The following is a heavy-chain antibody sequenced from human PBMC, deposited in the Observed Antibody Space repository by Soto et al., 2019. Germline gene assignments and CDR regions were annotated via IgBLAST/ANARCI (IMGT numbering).Heavy chain of an antibody. CDR1: GYTFIDYY. D-gene: IGHD1-20*01. J-gene: IGHJ2*01. CDR3: ARDPGIETITDWYFNV. CDR2: ISPTTGGT. V-gene: IGHV1-2*02. Sequence: QAQLVQSGAEVKKPGASVKVSCQAFGYTFIDYYIHWVRQAPGQGLEWMGWISPTTGGTKYAPKLQGRVTLTRDKFISTVFMDLSSLTSDDTADYYCARDPGIETITDWYFNVWGRGTRVTVSS.